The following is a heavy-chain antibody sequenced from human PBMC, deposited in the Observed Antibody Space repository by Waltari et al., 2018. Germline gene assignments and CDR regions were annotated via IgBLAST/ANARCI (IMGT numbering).Heavy chain of an antibody. Sequence: EVQLVESGGGLVQPGGSLRLSCVASFSSHDHAMHWVRQTPGKGLEWVAGIYWNNDRTGYADSVKGRFTISRDNAKNSLYLQMNSLRDEDTALYYCTKDIAPGGADVWGQGTTVTVSS. V-gene: IGHV3-9*02. D-gene: IGHD3-16*01. J-gene: IGHJ6*02. CDR1: FSSHDHA. CDR3: TKDIAPGGADV. CDR2: IYWNNDRT.